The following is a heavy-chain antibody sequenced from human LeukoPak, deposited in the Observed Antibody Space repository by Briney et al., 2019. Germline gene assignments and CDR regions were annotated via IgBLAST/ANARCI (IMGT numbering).Heavy chain of an antibody. V-gene: IGHV3-30*04. CDR1: GFTFNNYA. D-gene: IGHD3-10*01. Sequence: GGSLRLSCAASGFTFNNYAMHWVRQAPGKGLEWVAVISNDGSNKYYADSVKGRFSISRDNSKNTLFLQMSSLRAEDTALYYCAKDLREVSVVRGVIVMAHYYYGMDVWGQGTTVTVSS. J-gene: IGHJ6*02. CDR3: AKDLREVSVVRGVIVMAHYYYGMDV. CDR2: ISNDGSNK.